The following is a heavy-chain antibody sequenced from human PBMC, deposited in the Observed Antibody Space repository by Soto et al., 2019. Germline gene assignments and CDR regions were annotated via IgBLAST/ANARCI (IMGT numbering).Heavy chain of an antibody. V-gene: IGHV3-30*18. D-gene: IGHD2-15*01. J-gene: IGHJ6*02. CDR2: ISYDGSNK. CDR1: GFTFSSYG. CDR3: AKGSSRSRRSYYYYYDGMDV. Sequence: GGSLRLSCAASGFTFSSYGMHWVRQAPGKGLEWVAVISYDGSNKYYADSVKGRFTISRDNSKNTLYLQMNSLRAEDTAVYYCAKGSSRSRRSYYYYYDGMDVWGEGTKVTVS.